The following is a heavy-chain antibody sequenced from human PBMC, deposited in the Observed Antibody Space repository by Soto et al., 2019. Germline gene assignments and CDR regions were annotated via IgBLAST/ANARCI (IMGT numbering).Heavy chain of an antibody. Sequence: ASVKVSRKASGYTFTSYDINWVRQATGQGLEWMGWMNPNSGNTGYAQKFQGRVTMTRNTSISTAYMELSSLRSEDTAVYYCARRTYYDFWSGIDYWGQGTLVTVSS. CDR2: MNPNSGNT. CDR1: GYTFTSYD. CDR3: ARRTYYDFWSGIDY. J-gene: IGHJ4*02. D-gene: IGHD3-3*01. V-gene: IGHV1-8*01.